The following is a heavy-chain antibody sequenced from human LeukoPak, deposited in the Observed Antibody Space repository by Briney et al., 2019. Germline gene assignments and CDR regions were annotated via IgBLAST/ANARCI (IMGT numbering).Heavy chain of an antibody. J-gene: IGHJ4*02. CDR2: INYSGST. V-gene: IGHV4-59*01. CDR3: ARVSDGSGSYYADY. D-gene: IGHD3-10*01. CDR1: GGSISSYY. Sequence: SETLSLTCTVSGGSISSYYWSWIRQPPGKGLEWIGYINYSGSTNYNPSLKSRVTISVDTSKNQFSLKLSSVTAADTAVYYCARVSDGSGSYYADYWGQGTLVTVSS.